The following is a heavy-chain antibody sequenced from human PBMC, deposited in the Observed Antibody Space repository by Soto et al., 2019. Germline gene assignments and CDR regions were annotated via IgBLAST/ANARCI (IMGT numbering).Heavy chain of an antibody. CDR2: ITNNGGVT. D-gene: IGHD3-16*01. V-gene: IGHV3-64*01. CDR1: GFTFSNYA. J-gene: IGHJ4*02. Sequence: GGSLRLSCAAAGFTFSNYAMHWVRQAPGKGLEYVSAITNNGGVTYYANSVKGRFTISRDNSKNTLFLQMGSLRAEDMAVYYCARVGDSNYFDYWGQGTLVTVSS. CDR3: ARVGDSNYFDY.